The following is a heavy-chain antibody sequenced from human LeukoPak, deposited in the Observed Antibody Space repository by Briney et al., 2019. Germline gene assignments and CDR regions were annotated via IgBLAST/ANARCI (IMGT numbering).Heavy chain of an antibody. CDR3: ARAEWSNWYFDL. D-gene: IGHD3-3*01. J-gene: IGHJ2*01. CDR1: GFTSSTYW. CDR2: IKQDGSEK. V-gene: IGHV3-7*03. Sequence: GGSLRLSCAASGFTSSTYWMNWVRQAPGKGLEWLANIKQDGSEKYYADSVKGRFTLSRDSAKNSLYLQMNSLRAEDTAVYYCARAEWSNWYFDLWGRGTLVTVSS.